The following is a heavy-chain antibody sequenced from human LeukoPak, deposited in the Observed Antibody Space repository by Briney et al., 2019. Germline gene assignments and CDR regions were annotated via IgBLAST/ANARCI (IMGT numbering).Heavy chain of an antibody. J-gene: IGHJ4*02. CDR2: IYPGDSDT. Sequence: GESLKISCKGSGYSFTSYWIGWVRQMPGKGLEWMGIIYPGDSDTRYSPSFQGQVTISADKSISTAYLQWSSLKASDTAMYYCARRVDAFGGVIVTHFDYWGQGTLVTASS. D-gene: IGHD3-16*02. CDR3: ARRVDAFGGVIVTHFDY. CDR1: GYSFTSYW. V-gene: IGHV5-51*01.